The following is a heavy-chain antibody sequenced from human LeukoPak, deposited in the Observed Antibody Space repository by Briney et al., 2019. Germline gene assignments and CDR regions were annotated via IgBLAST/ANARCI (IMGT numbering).Heavy chain of an antibody. D-gene: IGHD6-19*01. Sequence: GASVTVSFKASGGTFSSYAISWVRQAPGQGLEWMGRIIPILGIANYAQKFQGRVTITADKSTSTAYMELSSLRSEDTAVYYCARTVAGFDYYYYGMDVWGQGTTVTVSS. CDR2: IIPILGIA. V-gene: IGHV1-69*04. CDR3: ARTVAGFDYYYYGMDV. J-gene: IGHJ6*02. CDR1: GGTFSSYA.